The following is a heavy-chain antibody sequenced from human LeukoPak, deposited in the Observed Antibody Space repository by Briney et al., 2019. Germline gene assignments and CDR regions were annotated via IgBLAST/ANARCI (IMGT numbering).Heavy chain of an antibody. Sequence: GASVKVSCKASGYSFTSYGISWVRQAPGQGLEWMGWISAYNGNTNYAQKLQGRVTMTTDTSTSTAYMELRSLRSDDTAVYYCARDVFTDSSGWYGFRSSYYYYYGMDVWGQGTTVTVSS. D-gene: IGHD6-19*01. CDR1: GYSFTSYG. CDR3: ARDVFTDSSGWYGFRSSYYYYYGMDV. J-gene: IGHJ6*02. V-gene: IGHV1-18*01. CDR2: ISAYNGNT.